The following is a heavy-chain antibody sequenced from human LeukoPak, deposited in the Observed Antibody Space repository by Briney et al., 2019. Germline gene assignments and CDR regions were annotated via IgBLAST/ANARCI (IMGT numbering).Heavy chain of an antibody. Sequence: GGALRLSCAASGFTFDYYGMNWVRQAPGKGLEWGSGINWNGGSTGYADSVKGRFTISRDKAKNSLYLQMNSLRAEDTALYHCAREGSGAESWFEPWGQGTLVTVSS. CDR3: AREGSGAESWFEP. CDR2: INWNGGST. D-gene: IGHD1-26*01. V-gene: IGHV3-20*01. J-gene: IGHJ5*02. CDR1: GFTFDYYG.